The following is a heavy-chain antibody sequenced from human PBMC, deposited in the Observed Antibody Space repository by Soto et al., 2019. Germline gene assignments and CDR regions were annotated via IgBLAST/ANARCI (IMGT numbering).Heavy chain of an antibody. V-gene: IGHV1-69*13. CDR1: GGTFSSYA. Sequence: SVQVSCKASGGTFSSYAISWVRQAPGQGLEWMGGIIPIFGTANYAQKFQVRVTITADESTSTAYMELSSLRSEDTAVYYCAKVDTAMVPGHYYYGMDVWGQGTTVTVSS. J-gene: IGHJ6*02. CDR2: IIPIFGTA. D-gene: IGHD5-18*01. CDR3: AKVDTAMVPGHYYYGMDV.